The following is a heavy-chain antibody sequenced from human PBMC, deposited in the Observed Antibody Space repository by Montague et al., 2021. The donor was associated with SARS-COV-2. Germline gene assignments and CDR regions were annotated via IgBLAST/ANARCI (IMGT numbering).Heavy chain of an antibody. CDR2: INHSGRT. Sequence: SETLSLTCAVYGVSFSDHFWCWIRQPPGKGLEWIGEINHSGRTTYSPSLRFRVSMSIGTSKNQSSLHLRSLTAADAAVYYCARVNYGEVDYWGPGTLVTVSS. CDR3: ARVNYGEVDY. D-gene: IGHD4-17*01. J-gene: IGHJ4*02. CDR1: GVSFSDHF. V-gene: IGHV4-34*01.